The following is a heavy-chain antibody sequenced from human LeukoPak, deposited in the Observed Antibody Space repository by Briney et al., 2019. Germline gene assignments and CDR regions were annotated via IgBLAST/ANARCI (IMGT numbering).Heavy chain of an antibody. CDR1: GFTFSIND. V-gene: IGHV3-48*03. Sequence: GGSLRLSCEVSGFTFSINDMNWVRQAPGKGLKWISYISSSGSTKDYADSVRGRFTISRDNAKKSLYLQMNSLRAEDTAIYYCAREPYDIASYYSLYLDHWGHGTLVTVFS. CDR3: AREPYDIASYYSLYLDH. J-gene: IGHJ4*01. D-gene: IGHD3-10*01. CDR2: ISSSGSTK.